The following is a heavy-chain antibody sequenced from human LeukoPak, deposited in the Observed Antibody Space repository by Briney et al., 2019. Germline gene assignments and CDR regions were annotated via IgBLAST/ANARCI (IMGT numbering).Heavy chain of an antibody. J-gene: IGHJ6*03. Sequence: SETLSLTCAVYIDSFSNYHWNWIRQTPAKGMEWIGEVNESGGTNISPSLRSRVILSVDTSKNQFSLKLSSVTAADTAVYYCARTQEAGYNSGWYDSYYYYYMDVWGKGTTVTISS. CDR1: IDSFSNYH. CDR3: ARTQEAGYNSGWYDSYYYYYMDV. CDR2: VNESGGT. D-gene: IGHD6-19*01. V-gene: IGHV4-34*01.